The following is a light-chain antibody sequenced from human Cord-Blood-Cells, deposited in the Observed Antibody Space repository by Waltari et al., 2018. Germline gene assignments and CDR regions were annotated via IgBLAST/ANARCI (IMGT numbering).Light chain of an antibody. V-gene: IGKV3-15*01. CDR2: GAS. Sequence: EIVMTQSPATLSVSLGERATLSCRASQSVSINLAWYQQKPGQAPRLLIYGASTRATGIPARFSGSGSGTEFTLTISSLQSEDFAVYYCQQYNNWPPLTFGGGTKVEIK. CDR1: QSVSIN. J-gene: IGKJ4*01. CDR3: QQYNNWPPLT.